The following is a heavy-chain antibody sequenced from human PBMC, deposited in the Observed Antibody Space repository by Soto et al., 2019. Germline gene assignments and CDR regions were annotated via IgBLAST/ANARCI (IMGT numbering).Heavy chain of an antibody. CDR1: GFTFSSYA. V-gene: IGHV3-23*01. CDR3: AKDRESYWGYYYYGMAV. Sequence: LRLSCAASGFTFSSYAMSWVRQAPGKGLEWVSAISGSGGSTYYADSVKGRFTISRDNSKNTLYLQMNSLRAEDTAVYYCAKDRESYWGYYYYGMAVWGQGTRVTVSS. J-gene: IGHJ6*02. D-gene: IGHD1-26*01. CDR2: ISGSGGST.